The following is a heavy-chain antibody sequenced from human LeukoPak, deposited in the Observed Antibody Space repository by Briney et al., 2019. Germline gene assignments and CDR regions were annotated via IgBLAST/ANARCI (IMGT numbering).Heavy chain of an antibody. CDR1: GFTFSSYW. V-gene: IGHV3-7*03. D-gene: IGHD3-16*01. J-gene: IGHJ4*02. CDR2: IKQDGSEK. CDR3: ARVNDYVWGSYEDY. Sequence: GSLRLSCAASGFTFSSYWMSWVRQAPGKGLEWVANIKQDGSEKYYVDSVKGRFTISRDNAKNSLYLQMNSLRAEDTAVYYCARVNDYVWGSYEDYWGQGTLATVSS.